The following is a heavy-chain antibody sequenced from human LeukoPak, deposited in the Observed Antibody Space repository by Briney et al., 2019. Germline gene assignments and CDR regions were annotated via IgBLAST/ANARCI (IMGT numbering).Heavy chain of an antibody. D-gene: IGHD3-16*01. CDR2: INQDGSEK. CDR3: ARDDYLGY. Sequence: PGGSLRLSCAVSRFTFSNYWMSWVRRAPGKGLEWVANINQDGSEKYYVDSVKGRFTISRDNAKNSVYLQMDTLRAEDTAVYYCARDDYLGYWGQGTLVTVSS. V-gene: IGHV3-7*05. J-gene: IGHJ4*02. CDR1: RFTFSNYW.